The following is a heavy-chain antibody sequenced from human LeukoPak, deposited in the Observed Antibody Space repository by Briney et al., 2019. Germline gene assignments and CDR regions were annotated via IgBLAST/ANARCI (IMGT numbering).Heavy chain of an antibody. V-gene: IGHV1-2*02. J-gene: IGHJ4*02. CDR3: AVNTYDFWSGYYLPDDY. CDR1: GYTFTGYY. CDR2: INPNSGGT. D-gene: IGHD3-3*01. Sequence: ASVKVSCKASGYTFTGYYMHWVRQAPGQGLEWMGWINPNSGGTNYAQKLQGRVTMTTDTSTSTAYMELRSLRSDDTAVYYCAVNTYDFWSGYYLPDDYWGQGTLVTVSS.